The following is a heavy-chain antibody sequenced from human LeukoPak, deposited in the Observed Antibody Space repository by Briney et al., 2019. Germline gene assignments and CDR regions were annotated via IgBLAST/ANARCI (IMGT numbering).Heavy chain of an antibody. CDR2: ISGDDGST. CDR1: GFTFDDYD. D-gene: IGHD3-3*01. J-gene: IGHJ4*02. CDR3: AKGDYDFWSGYYSRVDY. Sequence: GGSLRLSCAASGFTFDDYDMHWVRQAPGKGLEWVSLISGDDGSTYYADSVKGRFTISRDNSKNSLYLQMNSLRTEDTALYYCAKGDYDFWSGYYSRVDYWGQGTLVTVSS. V-gene: IGHV3-43*02.